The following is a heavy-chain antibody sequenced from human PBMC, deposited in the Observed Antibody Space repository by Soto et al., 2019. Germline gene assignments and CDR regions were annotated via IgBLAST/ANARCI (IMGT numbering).Heavy chain of an antibody. V-gene: IGHV1-2*02. CDR1: GYTFTGYY. D-gene: IGHD5-12*01. Sequence: QVQLVQSGAEVKKPGASVKVSCTASGYTFTGYYMHWVRQAPGQGLEWLGWINPNSGGTKYAPQLQGRVNLTRDTSIDTAYMELSRLRSDDTAVYYCARDLMIVATTSGRSDAFDIWGPGTMVSVSA. J-gene: IGHJ3*02. CDR2: INPNSGGT. CDR3: ARDLMIVATTSGRSDAFDI.